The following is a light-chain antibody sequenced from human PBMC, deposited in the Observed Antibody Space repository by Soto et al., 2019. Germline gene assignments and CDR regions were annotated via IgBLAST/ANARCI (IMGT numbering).Light chain of an antibody. V-gene: IGLV3-21*02. Sequence: SYELTQPPSVSVAPGQTASITCGGKNIETKSVHWYHQKPGQAPVLVDRPSGIPERFSGSTSVNTATLTISRVESGDEADYYCQVWDDSSDCWVFGGGTQLTVL. CDR3: QVWDDSSDCWV. J-gene: IGLJ3*02. CDR1: NIETKS.